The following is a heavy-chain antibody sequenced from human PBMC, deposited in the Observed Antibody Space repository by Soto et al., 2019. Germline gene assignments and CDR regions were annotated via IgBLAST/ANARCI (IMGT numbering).Heavy chain of an antibody. V-gene: IGHV1-18*01. CDR3: ALGGGYYYALDV. D-gene: IGHD3-16*01. CDR1: GYTFTSYG. Sequence: QVQLVQSGDEVKKPGASVKVSCRASGYTFTSYGVSWVRQAPGQGLEWMGWISACNGQTNYIQKVQGRVTVTTAAANSTAYMELRGLRSEDRAVYYCALGGGYYYALDVWGQGTTVTVSS. J-gene: IGHJ6*02. CDR2: ISACNGQT.